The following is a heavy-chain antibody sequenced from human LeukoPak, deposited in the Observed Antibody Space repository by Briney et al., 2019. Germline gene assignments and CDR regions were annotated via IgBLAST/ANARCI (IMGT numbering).Heavy chain of an antibody. D-gene: IGHD3-22*01. CDR3: ARSRNYDSSGYYDYYYYGMDV. CDR2: IIPILCIA. V-gene: IGHV1-69*04. CDR1: GGTFSSCA. J-gene: IGHJ6*02. Sequence: KVSCKASGGTFSSCAIGWVRQAPGQGLEWMGRIIPILCIANYAQKFQGRVTITADKSTSTAYMELSSLRSEDTAVYYCARSRNYDSSGYYDYYYYGMDVWGQGTTVTVSS.